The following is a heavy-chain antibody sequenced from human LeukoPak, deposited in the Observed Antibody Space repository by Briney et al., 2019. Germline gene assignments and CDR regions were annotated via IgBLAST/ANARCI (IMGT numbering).Heavy chain of an antibody. V-gene: IGHV3-23*01. Sequence: GGSLRLSCAASGFTFSNYAMSWVRQAPGKGVEWVSAIRGGGRNTYYADSGKGRFTISRDNSKNTLDPQLTSLRAEDTAVYYCATPYSNIDFWGQGTLVTVSS. CDR2: IRGGGRNT. CDR3: ATPYSNIDF. CDR1: GFTFSNYA. D-gene: IGHD6-13*01. J-gene: IGHJ4*02.